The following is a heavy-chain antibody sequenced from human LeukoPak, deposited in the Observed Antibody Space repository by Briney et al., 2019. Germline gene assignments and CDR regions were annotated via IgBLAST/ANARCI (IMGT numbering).Heavy chain of an antibody. J-gene: IGHJ6*03. CDR3: ARCISIFGVDYYMDV. V-gene: IGHV3-7*01. Sequence: PGGSLRLSCAASGFTFSSYWMSWVRQAPGKGLEWVANIQQDGSETYSVGSVKGRFTISRDNAKNSLYLQMNSLRAEDTAVYYCARCISIFGVDYYMDVWGKGTTVTVSS. CDR2: IQQDGSET. CDR1: GFTFSSYW. D-gene: IGHD3-3*01.